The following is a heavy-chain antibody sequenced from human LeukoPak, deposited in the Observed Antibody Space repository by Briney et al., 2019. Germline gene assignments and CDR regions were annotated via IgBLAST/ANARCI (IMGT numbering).Heavy chain of an antibody. CDR1: GYTFTSYP. CDR2: IDTNTGNP. V-gene: IGHV7-4-1*02. D-gene: IGHD3-22*01. J-gene: IGHJ4*02. Sequence: ASVKVSCKASGYTFTSYPINWFRQAPGQGLEWMGWIDTNTGNPTYAQGFTGRFVFSLDTSVTTAYLQISSLRAEDTAVYYCASSDDTSGYFLYWGQGTLVTASS. CDR3: ASSDDTSGYFLY.